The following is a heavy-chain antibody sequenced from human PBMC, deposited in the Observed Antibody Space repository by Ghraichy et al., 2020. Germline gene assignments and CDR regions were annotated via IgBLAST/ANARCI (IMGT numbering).Heavy chain of an antibody. V-gene: IGHV3-23*01. CDR1: GFTFSSYA. CDR2: ISGGARST. Sequence: GESLNISCAASGFTFSSYAMSWVRQAPGKGLEWVSGISGGARSTYYADSAKGRFSISRDNSKNTLFLQMNSLRAEDTAVYYCAKGISVPDAIPWYFDLWGRGTLVTVSS. D-gene: IGHD2-2*01. J-gene: IGHJ2*01. CDR3: AKGISVPDAIPWYFDL.